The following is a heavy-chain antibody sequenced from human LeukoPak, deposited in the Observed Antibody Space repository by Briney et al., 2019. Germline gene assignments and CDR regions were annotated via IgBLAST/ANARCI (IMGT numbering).Heavy chain of an antibody. Sequence: GASVKVSCKASGYTFTSYDINWVRQATGQGLEWMGWMNPNSGNTGYAQKFQGRVTITRNTSISTAYMELSSLRAEDTAVYYCAGDGKRVQLWSLDVWGKGTTVTVSS. CDR2: MNPNSGNT. V-gene: IGHV1-8*03. CDR3: AGDGKRVQLWSLDV. J-gene: IGHJ6*04. D-gene: IGHD5-18*01. CDR1: GYTFTSYD.